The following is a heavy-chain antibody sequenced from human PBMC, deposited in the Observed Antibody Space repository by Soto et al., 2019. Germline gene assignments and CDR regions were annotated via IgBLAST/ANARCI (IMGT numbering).Heavy chain of an antibody. J-gene: IGHJ4*02. CDR1: GGSLTSGTYS. CDR3: SRGREFDS. V-gene: IGHV4-30-2*01. CDR2: IFPSGTT. Sequence: QLQLRESGSRLVKPSQTLSLTCAVSGGSLTSGTYSWNWIRQPPGKGLEWIGYIFPSGTTYYNPSLRSLGYISIDVSKDQFSMNLRYLTAEDTAVYYCSRGREFDSWGQRTLVNVSS.